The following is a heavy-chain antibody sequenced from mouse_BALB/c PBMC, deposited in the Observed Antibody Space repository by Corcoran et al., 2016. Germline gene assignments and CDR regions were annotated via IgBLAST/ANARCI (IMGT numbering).Heavy chain of an antibody. V-gene: IGHV9-3-1*01. CDR1: GYTFTNYG. J-gene: IGHJ4*01. Sequence: QLQLVQSGPELKKPGETVKISCKASGYTFTNYGMNWVKQAPGKGLKWMGWINTYTGEPTYADDFKGRFAFSLETYASTAYLQINNLKNDDTATYFWSRVYRYDVSYAMDYWGQGTSVTVSS. CDR2: INTYTGEP. CDR3: SRVYRYDVSYAMDY. D-gene: IGHD2-14*01.